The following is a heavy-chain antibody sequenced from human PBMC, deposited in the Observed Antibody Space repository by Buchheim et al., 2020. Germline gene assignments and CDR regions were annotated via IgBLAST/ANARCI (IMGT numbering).Heavy chain of an antibody. CDR1: GYTFTSYY. Sequence: QVQLVQSGAEVKKPGASVKVSCKAPGYTFTSYYMYWVRQAPGQGLEWMGIINPSGGSTSYAQKFQGRVTMTRDTSTSTVYMELSSLRSEDTAVYYCARVHITGLGTPTWFDPWGQGTL. V-gene: IGHV1-46*01. D-gene: IGHD3-16*01. J-gene: IGHJ5*02. CDR2: INPSGGST. CDR3: ARVHITGLGTPTWFDP.